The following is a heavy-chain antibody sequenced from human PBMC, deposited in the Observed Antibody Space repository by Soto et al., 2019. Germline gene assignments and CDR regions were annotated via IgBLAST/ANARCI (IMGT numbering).Heavy chain of an antibody. Sequence: PGESLKISCKGSGNSFTTYWIGWVRQMPGKGLEWVGIIYPGDSDTRYSPSFQGQVTISADKSISTAYLQWSSLKASDTATYYCARQENDFWSGYYLDVWGQGTTVTVSS. D-gene: IGHD3-3*01. J-gene: IGHJ6*02. V-gene: IGHV5-51*01. CDR3: ARQENDFWSGYYLDV. CDR2: IYPGDSDT. CDR1: GNSFTTYW.